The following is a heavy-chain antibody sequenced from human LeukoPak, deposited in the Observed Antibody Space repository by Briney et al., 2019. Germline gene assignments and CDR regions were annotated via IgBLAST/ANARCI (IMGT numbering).Heavy chain of an antibody. CDR2: IYYSGST. D-gene: IGHD3-22*01. CDR1: GGSISSGGYS. J-gene: IGHJ3*02. V-gene: IGHV4-31*03. Sequence: SETLSLTCTVSGGSISSGGYSWSWIRQHPGKGLEWIGYIYYSGSTYYNPSLKSRVTISVDTSKNQFSLKLSSVTAADTAVYYCASYYDSSGYYYEAEAAFDIWGQGTMVTVSS. CDR3: ASYYDSSGYYYEAEAAFDI.